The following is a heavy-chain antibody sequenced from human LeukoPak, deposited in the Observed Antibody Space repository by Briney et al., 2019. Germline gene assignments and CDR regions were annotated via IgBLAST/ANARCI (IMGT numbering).Heavy chain of an antibody. CDR2: INSDGSTT. Sequence: GGSLRLSCAASGFTFSSYWMHWVRQAPGKGLVWVSRINSDGSTTSYADSVKGRFTISRGNAKNTLYLQMNSLRAEDTAVYYCARDRGHTAIDYWGQGTLVTVSS. J-gene: IGHJ4*02. CDR3: ARDRGHTAIDY. V-gene: IGHV3-74*01. CDR1: GFTFSSYW. D-gene: IGHD5-18*01.